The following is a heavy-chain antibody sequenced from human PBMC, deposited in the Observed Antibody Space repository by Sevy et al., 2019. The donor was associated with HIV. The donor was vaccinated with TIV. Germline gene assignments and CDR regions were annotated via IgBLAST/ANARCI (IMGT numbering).Heavy chain of an antibody. CDR1: GYTFTSYG. CDR3: ARVGSILLAVAGRIDY. CDR2: ISAYNGNT. V-gene: IGHV1-18*01. D-gene: IGHD6-19*01. J-gene: IGHJ4*02. Sequence: ASVKVSCKASGYTFTSYGISWVRQAPGQGLEWMGWISAYNGNTNYAQKLQGRVTMTTDTSTSTAYMELRSLRSDDTAMYYCARVGSILLAVAGRIDYWGQGTLVTVSS.